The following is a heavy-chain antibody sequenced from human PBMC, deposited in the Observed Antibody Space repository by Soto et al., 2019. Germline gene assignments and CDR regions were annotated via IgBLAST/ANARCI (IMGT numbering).Heavy chain of an antibody. V-gene: IGHV4-4*07. CDR3: AREGSYSAYNFAHGIQLWSFDF. D-gene: IGHD5-12*01. Sequence: SETLSLTCTVSGGSINTFYWSWVRQPAGKGLEWIGRIFSSGSTSFNPSLESRVAMSVDTSKNHFSLNLSSVAAADMAVYYCAREGSYSAYNFAHGIQLWSFDFWGQGALVTVSS. CDR1: GGSINTFY. J-gene: IGHJ4*02. CDR2: IFSSGST.